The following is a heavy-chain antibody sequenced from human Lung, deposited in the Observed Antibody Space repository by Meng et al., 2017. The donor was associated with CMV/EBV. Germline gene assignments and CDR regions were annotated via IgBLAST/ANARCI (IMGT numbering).Heavy chain of an antibody. V-gene: IGHV3-23*05. CDR1: KFIFSKYA. Sequence: GGSLRLXCTVSKFIFSKYAMNWVRQAPGKGLEWVSLISTSSTSAYYADSVKGRFTISRDDSKSTLYLQMNSLRVEDTAVYYCIKDFDSTGWYDEDFWGQGXLVTVSS. CDR2: ISTSSTSA. CDR3: IKDFDSTGWYDEDF. D-gene: IGHD6-19*01. J-gene: IGHJ4*02.